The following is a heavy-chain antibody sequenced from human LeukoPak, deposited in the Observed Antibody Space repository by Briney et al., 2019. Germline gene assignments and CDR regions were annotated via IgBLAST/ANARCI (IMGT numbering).Heavy chain of an antibody. CDR2: SHYTGRT. V-gene: IGHV4-59*01. D-gene: IGHD3-22*01. J-gene: IGHJ4*02. Sequence: PSETLSLTCTVSCGSISSYYCSWIRQPPGTGLEWIGYSHYTGRTNYNPSLKSRVTISVDTSKSQFSLKLDSVTAADTAVYYCASSGYLPQTFDYWGQGALVTVSS. CDR1: CGSISSYY. CDR3: ASSGYLPQTFDY.